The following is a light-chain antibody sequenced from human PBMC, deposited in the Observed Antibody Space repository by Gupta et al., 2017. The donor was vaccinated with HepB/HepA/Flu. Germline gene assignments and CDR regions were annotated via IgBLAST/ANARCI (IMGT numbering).Light chain of an antibody. Sequence: QSALPPPRSVSGSPGQSVTISCTGTSSDVGGYNYVSWYQQHPGKAPKVMIYDVNKRPSGVPDRFSGSKAGNTASLTISGLQAEDEADYYCCSYAGTYTKVFGGGTKLTVL. CDR3: CSYAGTYTKV. V-gene: IGLV2-11*01. CDR2: DVN. CDR1: SSDVGGYNY. J-gene: IGLJ2*01.